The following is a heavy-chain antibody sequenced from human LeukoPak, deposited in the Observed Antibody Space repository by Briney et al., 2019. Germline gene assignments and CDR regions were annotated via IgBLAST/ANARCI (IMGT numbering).Heavy chain of an antibody. CDR2: INPNSGGT. V-gene: IGHV1-2*02. CDR1: GYTFTGYY. D-gene: IGHD3-22*01. J-gene: IGHJ4*02. CDR3: ARVYYYDSSGYYYFDY. Sequence: ASVKVSCKASGYTFTGYYMHWVRQDPGQGLEWMGWINPNSGGTNYAQKFQGRVTMTRDTSISTAYMELSRLRSDDTAVYYCARVYYYDSSGYYYFDYWGQGTLVTVSS.